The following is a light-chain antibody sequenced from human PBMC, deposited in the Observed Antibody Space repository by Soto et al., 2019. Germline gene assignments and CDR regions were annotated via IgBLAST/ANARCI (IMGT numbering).Light chain of an antibody. CDR3: QQAYDIPRT. CDR1: QSISKY. J-gene: IGKJ1*01. V-gene: IGKV1-39*01. CDR2: STS. Sequence: DIQMTQSPSSLSASVGDRVTLTCRATQSISKYLNWYQQKPGKAPNLLIYSTSTLQSGVPSRFSGSGSGTDFTLTINSLQPEDFATYYCQQAYDIPRTFDQGTKVDIK.